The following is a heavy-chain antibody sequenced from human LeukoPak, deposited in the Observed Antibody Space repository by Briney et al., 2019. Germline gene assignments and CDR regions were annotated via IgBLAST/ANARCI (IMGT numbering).Heavy chain of an antibody. CDR3: ARYVDYYDSSGYNNPDY. CDR1: GFTFSSYS. D-gene: IGHD3-22*01. V-gene: IGHV3-21*01. J-gene: IGHJ4*02. Sequence: GGSLRLSCAASGFTFSSYSMNWVRQAPGKGLEWVSSISSSSSYIYYADSVKGRFTISRDNAKNSLYLQMNSLKAEDTAVYYCARYVDYYDSSGYNNPDYWGQGTLVTVSS. CDR2: ISSSSSYI.